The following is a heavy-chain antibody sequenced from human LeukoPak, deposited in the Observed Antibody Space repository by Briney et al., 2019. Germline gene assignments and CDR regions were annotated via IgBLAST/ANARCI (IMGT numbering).Heavy chain of an antibody. CDR1: GYTLTDYY. V-gene: IGHV1-2*06. CDR3: ARVGYYESSGYYEY. J-gene: IGHJ4*02. CDR2: INPNSGGT. Sequence: ASVKVSCKASGYTLTDYYMHWVRQAPGQGLEWMGRINPNSGGTNYAQKFQGRVTMSRDTSISTVYMELSRLRSDDTAVYYCARVGYYESSGYYEYWGQGTLVTVSS. D-gene: IGHD3-22*01.